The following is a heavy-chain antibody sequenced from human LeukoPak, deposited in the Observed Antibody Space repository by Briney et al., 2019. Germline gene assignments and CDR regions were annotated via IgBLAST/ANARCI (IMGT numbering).Heavy chain of an antibody. Sequence: GGSLRLFCVASGFTFSSYSMNWVRQAPGKGLEWVSGISGSGTNTYYADSVTGRFTISRDNSKNTLYMQMNSLRAEDTAVYYCAKGDKPVIAMVKFDYWGQGTLVTVSS. J-gene: IGHJ4*02. D-gene: IGHD5-18*01. CDR3: AKGDKPVIAMVKFDY. CDR2: ISGSGTNT. CDR1: GFTFSSYS. V-gene: IGHV3-23*01.